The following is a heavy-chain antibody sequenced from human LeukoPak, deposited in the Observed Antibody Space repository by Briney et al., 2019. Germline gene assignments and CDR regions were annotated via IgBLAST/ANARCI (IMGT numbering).Heavy chain of an antibody. J-gene: IGHJ4*02. CDR1: GFTFSSYS. V-gene: IGHV3-21*01. CDR2: ISSSSSYI. CDR3: ASGWYYDFWSGYPLGNY. D-gene: IGHD3-3*01. Sequence: GGSLRLSCAASGFTFSSYSMNWVRQAPGKGLEWVSSISSSSSYIYYADSVKGRFTISRDNARTSLYLQRNSLRAEDTAVYYCASGWYYDFWSGYPLGNYWGQGTLVTVSS.